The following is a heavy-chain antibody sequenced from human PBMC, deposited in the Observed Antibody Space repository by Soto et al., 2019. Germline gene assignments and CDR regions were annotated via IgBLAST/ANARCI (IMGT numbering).Heavy chain of an antibody. CDR2: IYYSGST. CDR1: GGSISSYY. D-gene: IGHD3-10*01. CDR3: ARDFRVGPRGADPYGMDV. J-gene: IGHJ6*02. Sequence: LSLTCTVSGGSISSYYWSWIRQPPGKGLEWIGYIYYSGSTNYNPSLKSRVTISVDTSKNQFSLKLSSVTAADTAVYYCARDFRVGPRGADPYGMDVWGQGTTGTVS. V-gene: IGHV4-59*01.